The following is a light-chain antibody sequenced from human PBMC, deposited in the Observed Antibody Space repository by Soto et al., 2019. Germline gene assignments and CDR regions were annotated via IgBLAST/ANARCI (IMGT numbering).Light chain of an antibody. J-gene: IGKJ4*01. Sequence: EIVLTQSPATLSLSPGERATLSCRASQSVTNSLAWYQQKPGQAPRLLVYDASNRATGIPTRFSGSGSGTDFTLTISNLEPDDFAVYYCQQHISWPLTFGGGTKV. CDR1: QSVTNS. CDR3: QQHISWPLT. V-gene: IGKV3-11*01. CDR2: DAS.